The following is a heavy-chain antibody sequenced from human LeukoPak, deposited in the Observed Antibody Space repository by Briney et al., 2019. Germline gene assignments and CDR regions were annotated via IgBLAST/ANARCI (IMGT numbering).Heavy chain of an antibody. J-gene: IGHJ3*02. CDR1: GASIRSYF. CDR3: ARGLVLATDDTFDI. D-gene: IGHD5-12*01. Sequence: PSETLSLTCSVSGASIRSYFWSWIRQSPGKGLEWVGYVYDNDISNFNPSLESRVTILVDRSKSQFSLKLRSVTAADTAVYYCARGLVLATDDTFDIWGPGTMVTVSS. V-gene: IGHV4-59*01. CDR2: VYDNDIS.